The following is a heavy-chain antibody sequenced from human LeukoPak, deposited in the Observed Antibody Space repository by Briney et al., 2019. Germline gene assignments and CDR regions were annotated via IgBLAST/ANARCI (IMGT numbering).Heavy chain of an antibody. CDR3: ARGGQDIVVVPAAIPPRFDY. V-gene: IGHV4-34*01. Sequence: PSETLSLTCAVYGGSFSGYCWSWIRQPPGKGLEWLGEINHSGSTNYNPSLKSRVTISVDTSKNQFSLKLSSVTAADTAVYYCARGGQDIVVVPAAIPPRFDYWGQGTLVTVSS. CDR1: GGSFSGYC. J-gene: IGHJ4*02. D-gene: IGHD2-2*02. CDR2: INHSGST.